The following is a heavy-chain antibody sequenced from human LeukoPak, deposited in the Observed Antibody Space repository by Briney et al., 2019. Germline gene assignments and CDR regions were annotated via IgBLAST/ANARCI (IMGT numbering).Heavy chain of an antibody. V-gene: IGHV3-23*01. CDR2: ICGSGGST. CDR1: GFTFSSYA. CDR3: AKIPSSSIAAGRAFDY. D-gene: IGHD6-25*01. Sequence: GGSLRLSCAASGFTFSSYAMSWVRQAPGKGLEWVSAICGSGGSTYYADSVKGRFTISRDNSKNTLYLQMNSLRAEDTAVYYCAKIPSSSIAAGRAFDYWGQGTLVTVSS. J-gene: IGHJ4*02.